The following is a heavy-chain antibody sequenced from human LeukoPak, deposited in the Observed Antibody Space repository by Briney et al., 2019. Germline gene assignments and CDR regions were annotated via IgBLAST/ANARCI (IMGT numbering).Heavy chain of an antibody. V-gene: IGHV1-18*01. J-gene: IGHJ4*02. CDR3: ARETTVTARHYYFDY. CDR2: ISAYNGNT. CDR1: GYTFTSYG. D-gene: IGHD4-11*01. Sequence: ASVKVSCKASGYTFTSYGISWVRQAPGQGLEWMGWISAYNGNTNYAQKLQGRVTMTTDTSTSTAYMELRSLRSDDTAVYYCARETTVTARHYYFDYWGQGTLVTVSS.